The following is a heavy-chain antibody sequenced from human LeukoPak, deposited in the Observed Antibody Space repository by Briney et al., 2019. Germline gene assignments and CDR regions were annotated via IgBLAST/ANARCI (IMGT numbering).Heavy chain of an antibody. V-gene: IGHV4-59*08. CDR2: IHYSGST. D-gene: IGHD1-14*01. CDR1: GFSFSTYA. Sequence: PGGSLRLSCAASGFSFSTYAMSWVRQAPGKGLEWIGYIHYSGSTNYNPSLKSRVTISVDTSKNQFSLKLNSVTAADTAVYHCARHDHRGGAFDIWGQGTMVTVSS. J-gene: IGHJ3*02. CDR3: ARHDHRGGAFDI.